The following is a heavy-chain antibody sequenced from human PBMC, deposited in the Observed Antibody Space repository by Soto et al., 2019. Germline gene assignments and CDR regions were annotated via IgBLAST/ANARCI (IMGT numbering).Heavy chain of an antibody. V-gene: IGHV4-39*01. CDR1: GGSISSSSYY. J-gene: IGHJ4*02. CDR3: AKLLAVAGYYFDY. D-gene: IGHD6-19*01. Sequence: PSETLSLTCTVSGGSISSSSYYWGWIRQPPGKGLEWIGSIYYSGSTYYNPSLKSRATISVDTSKNQFSLKLSSVTAADTAVYYCAKLLAVAGYYFDYWGQGTLVTVSS. CDR2: IYYSGST.